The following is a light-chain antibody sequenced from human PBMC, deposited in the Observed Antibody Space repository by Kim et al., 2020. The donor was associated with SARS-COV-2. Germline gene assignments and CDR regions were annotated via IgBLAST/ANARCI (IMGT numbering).Light chain of an antibody. CDR2: GVT. CDR1: SSDIRRFNG. V-gene: IGLV2-23*02. Sequence: GQLITISCNGSSSDIRRFNGVSWYQQHPGTAPKLKIYGVTERPSGVSNRFSGSKSGNTASLTISGLQPEDEAEYYCCSYGGNNNWLFGGGTKVTVL. J-gene: IGLJ3*02. CDR3: CSYGGNNNWL.